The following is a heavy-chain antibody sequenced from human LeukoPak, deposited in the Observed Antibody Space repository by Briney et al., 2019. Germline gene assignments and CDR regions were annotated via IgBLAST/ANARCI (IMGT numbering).Heavy chain of an antibody. CDR1: GFTFSSYG. D-gene: IGHD5-12*01. V-gene: IGHV3-30*02. CDR2: IRYDGSNK. J-gene: IGHJ4*02. Sequence: GGSLRLSCAASGFTFSSYGMHWVHQAPGKGLEWVAFIRYDGSNKYYADSVKGRFTISRDDSKNTLYLQMNSLRAEDTAVYYCAKDRGYSGYDWDFDYWGQGTLVTVSS. CDR3: AKDRGYSGYDWDFDY.